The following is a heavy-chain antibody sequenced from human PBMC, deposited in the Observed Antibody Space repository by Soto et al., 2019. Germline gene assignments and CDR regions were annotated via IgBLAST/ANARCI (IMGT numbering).Heavy chain of an antibody. D-gene: IGHD3-10*01. V-gene: IGHV3-21*01. J-gene: IGHJ6*02. CDR2: ISSSSSYI. CDR3: ARDKENGSGSYQPYHYYYGMDV. CDR1: GFTFSSYS. Sequence: VQLVESGGGLVKPGGSLRLSCAASGFTFSSYSMNWVRQAPGKGLEWVSSISSSSSYIYYADSVKGRFTISRDNAKNSLYLQMNSLRAEDTAVYYCARDKENGSGSYQPYHYYYGMDVWGQGTTVTVSS.